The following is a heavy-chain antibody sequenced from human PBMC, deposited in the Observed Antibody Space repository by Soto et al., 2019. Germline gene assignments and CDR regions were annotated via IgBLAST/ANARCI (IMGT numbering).Heavy chain of an antibody. CDR1: GYSFTIYW. D-gene: IGHD3-10*01. Sequence: GESLKISCKGSGYSFTIYWISWVRQMPGKGLECMGRIDPSDSYTNYSPSFQGHVTISADKSISTAYLQWSSLKASDTAMYYCSRKSGMVRGVLISHDYYGMDVWGQGTTDTVSS. J-gene: IGHJ6*02. V-gene: IGHV5-10-1*01. CDR3: SRKSGMVRGVLISHDYYGMDV. CDR2: IDPSDSYT.